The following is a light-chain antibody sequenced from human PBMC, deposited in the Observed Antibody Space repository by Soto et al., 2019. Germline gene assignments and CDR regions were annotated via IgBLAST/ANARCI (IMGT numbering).Light chain of an antibody. Sequence: SYVLTQAPSVSVAPGKTATIICGGNNIGSKSVHWYQQKPGQAPVLVIYYDSDRPSGIPERFSGSNSGSTATLTISRVEAGDEADYYCQVWDIGSGVAFGGGTKLTVL. CDR2: YDS. V-gene: IGLV3-21*04. CDR1: NIGSKS. J-gene: IGLJ2*01. CDR3: QVWDIGSGVA.